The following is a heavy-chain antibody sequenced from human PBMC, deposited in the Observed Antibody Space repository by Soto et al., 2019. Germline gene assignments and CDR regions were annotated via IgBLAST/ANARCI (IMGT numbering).Heavy chain of an antibody. CDR3: ARDGGGDYYDSSGYYLDPYYFDY. CDR2: IWYDGSNK. J-gene: IGHJ4*02. D-gene: IGHD3-22*01. CDR1: GFTFSSYG. V-gene: IGHV3-33*01. Sequence: GGSLRLSCAASGFTFSSYGMHWVRQAPGKGLEWVAVIWYDGSNKYYADSVKGRFTISRDNSKNTLYLQMNSLRAEDTAVYYWARDGGGDYYDSSGYYLDPYYFDYWGQGTLVTVSS.